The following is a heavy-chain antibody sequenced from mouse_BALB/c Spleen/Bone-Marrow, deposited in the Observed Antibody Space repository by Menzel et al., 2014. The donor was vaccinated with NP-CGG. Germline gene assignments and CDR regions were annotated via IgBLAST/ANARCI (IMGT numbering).Heavy chain of an antibody. CDR2: ISSGGSYT. V-gene: IGHV5-9-4*01. CDR1: GFTFSSYA. D-gene: IGHD1-1*01. J-gene: IGHJ4*01. Sequence: EVNVVESGGGLVKPGGSLKLSCAASGFTFSSYAMSWVRQSPEKRLEWVAEISSGGSYTYYPDTVTGRFTISRDNAKNTLYLEMSSLRSEDTAMYYCARDYYGSSYAMDYWGQGTSVTVSS. CDR3: ARDYYGSSYAMDY.